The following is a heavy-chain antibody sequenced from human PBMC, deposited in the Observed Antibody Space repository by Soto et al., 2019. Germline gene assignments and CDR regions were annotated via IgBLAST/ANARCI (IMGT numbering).Heavy chain of an antibody. J-gene: IGHJ6*02. D-gene: IGHD7-27*01. V-gene: IGHV5-10-1*01. CDR1: GYSFTSYW. CDR2: IDPSDSYT. Sequence: GESLKISCKGSGYSFTSYWISWVRQMPGKGLEWMGRIDPSDSYTNYSPSFQGHVTISADKSISTAYLQWSSLKASDTAMYYCARDAQHHWGYYYGMDVWGQGTTVTVSS. CDR3: ARDAQHHWGYYYGMDV.